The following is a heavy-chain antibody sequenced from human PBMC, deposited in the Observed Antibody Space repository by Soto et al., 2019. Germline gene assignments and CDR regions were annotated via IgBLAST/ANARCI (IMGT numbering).Heavy chain of an antibody. CDR3: ARAVPYYYGSGSYAGVLDP. Sequence: SETLALKCAVYGGSFSGYYWSWIRQPPGKGLEWIGEINHSGSTNYNPSLKSRVTISVDTSKNQFSLKLSSVTAADTAVYYCARAVPYYYGSGSYAGVLDPWGQGTLVTVS. J-gene: IGHJ5*02. V-gene: IGHV4-34*01. CDR1: GGSFSGYY. D-gene: IGHD3-10*01. CDR2: INHSGST.